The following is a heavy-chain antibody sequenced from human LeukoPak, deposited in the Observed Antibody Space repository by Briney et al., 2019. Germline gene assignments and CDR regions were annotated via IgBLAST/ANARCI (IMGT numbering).Heavy chain of an antibody. V-gene: IGHV1-2*02. CDR3: AREPEDSSGYNWFDP. J-gene: IGHJ5*02. Sequence: ASVKVSCKASGYTFTGYYMHWVRQAPGQGLEWMGWINPNSGGTNYAQKLQGRVTMTTDTSTSTAYMELRSLRSDDTAVYYCAREPEDSSGYNWFDPWGQGTLVTVSS. D-gene: IGHD6-19*01. CDR1: GYTFTGYY. CDR2: INPNSGGT.